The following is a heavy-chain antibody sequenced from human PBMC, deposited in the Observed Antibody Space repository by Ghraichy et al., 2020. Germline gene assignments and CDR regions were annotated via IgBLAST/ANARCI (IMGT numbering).Heavy chain of an antibody. Sequence: XGSLRLSCAASGFTFSSYGMHWVRQAPGKGLEWVAFIRYDGSNKYYADSVKGRFTISRDNSKNTLYLQMNSLRAEDTAVYYCAKDYSGSSGWYPCSWGQXTLVTVSS. J-gene: IGHJ5*02. CDR1: GFTFSSYG. D-gene: IGHD6-19*01. CDR2: IRYDGSNK. V-gene: IGHV3-30*02. CDR3: AKDYSGSSGWYPCS.